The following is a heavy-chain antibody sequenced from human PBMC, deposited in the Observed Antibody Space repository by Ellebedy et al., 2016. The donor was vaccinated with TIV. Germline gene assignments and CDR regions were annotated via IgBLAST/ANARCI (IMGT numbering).Heavy chain of an antibody. CDR3: AREVLASSKGGPFDI. Sequence: GGSLRLSCVASGFTLTNYWMHWVRQAPGKGLLWVSSINSDGRTTRYADSVQGRYTISRDNPTSTLSLQMNSLRTEDTALYYCAREVLASSKGGPFDIWGQGTMVTVSS. V-gene: IGHV3-74*01. CDR1: GFTLTNYW. D-gene: IGHD3-3*02. CDR2: INSDGRTT. J-gene: IGHJ3*02.